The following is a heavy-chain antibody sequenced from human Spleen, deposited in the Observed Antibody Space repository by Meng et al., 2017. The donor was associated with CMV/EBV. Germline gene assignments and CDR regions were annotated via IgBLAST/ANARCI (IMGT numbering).Heavy chain of an antibody. CDR1: GGTFSSYA. Sequence: SCKASGGTFSSYAISWVRQAPGQGLGWMGGIIPIFGTANYAQKYQGRVTITTDESTSTAYMELSSLRSEDTAVYYCARGLGSGSYGNWGQGTLVTVSS. V-gene: IGHV1-69*05. CDR2: IIPIFGTA. CDR3: ARGLGSGSYGN. J-gene: IGHJ4*02. D-gene: IGHD1-26*01.